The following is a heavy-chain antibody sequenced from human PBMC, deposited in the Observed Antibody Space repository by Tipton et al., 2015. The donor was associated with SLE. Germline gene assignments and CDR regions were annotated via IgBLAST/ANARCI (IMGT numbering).Heavy chain of an antibody. J-gene: IGHJ4*02. V-gene: IGHV4-38-2*02. CDR1: GYSISSGYY. CDR3: ARGLAAAGTIDY. Sequence: LRLSCTVSGYSISSGYYWGWIRQPPGKGLEWIGSIYHSGSTYYNPSLKSRVTISVDTSKNQFSLKLSSVTAADTAVYYCARGLAAAGTIDYWGQGTLVTVSS. D-gene: IGHD6-13*01. CDR2: IYHSGST.